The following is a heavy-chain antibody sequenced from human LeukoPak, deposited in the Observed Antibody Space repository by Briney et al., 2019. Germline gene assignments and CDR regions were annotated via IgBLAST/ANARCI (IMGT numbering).Heavy chain of an antibody. J-gene: IGHJ4*02. CDR1: GVSFSGYY. D-gene: IGHD3-10*01. V-gene: IGHV4-59*01. Sequence: SETLSLTCAVYGVSFSGYYWSWIRQPPGKGLEWIGYIYYSGSTNYNPSLKSRVTISVDTSKNQFSLKLSSVTAADTAVYYCARGRSDYYGSGSFDYWGQGTLVTVSS. CDR2: IYYSGST. CDR3: ARGRSDYYGSGSFDY.